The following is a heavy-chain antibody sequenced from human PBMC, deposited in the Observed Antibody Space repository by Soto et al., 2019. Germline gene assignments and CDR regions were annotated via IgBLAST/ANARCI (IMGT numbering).Heavy chain of an antibody. CDR1: GFSLSTSGVG. V-gene: IGHV2-5*02. CDR3: AHRPSYCSGGSCDSGFDY. Sequence: QITLKESGPTLVKPTQTLTLTCTFSGFSLSTSGVGVGWIRQPPGKALEWLALIYWDDDKSFSPSLKSRLTITKDNTKNTVVLTMPNMYPVHTSTYYCAHRPSYCSGGSCDSGFDYWGQGTLVTVSS. CDR2: IYWDDDK. J-gene: IGHJ4*02. D-gene: IGHD2-15*01.